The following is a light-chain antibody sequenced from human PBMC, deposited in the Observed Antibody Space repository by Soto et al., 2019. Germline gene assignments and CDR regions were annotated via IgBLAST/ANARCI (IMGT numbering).Light chain of an antibody. V-gene: IGKV3-20*01. CDR2: DAS. CDR1: PSVSSRY. Sequence: EIVLTQSPGTLSLSPGERATLSCRASPSVSSRYLAWYQQKPGQAPRLLMYDASSRATGIPDRFSGSGSETDFTLTISRLEPEDFEVYFCQHYGISRTFGQGTKVEIK. J-gene: IGKJ1*01. CDR3: QHYGISRT.